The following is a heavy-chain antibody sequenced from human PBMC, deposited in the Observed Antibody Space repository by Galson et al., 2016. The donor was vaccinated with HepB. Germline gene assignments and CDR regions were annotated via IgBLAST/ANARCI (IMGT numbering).Heavy chain of an antibody. J-gene: IGHJ6*02. CDR1: GGSFNSYT. CDR3: VAGSYYYFYDIDV. CDR2: ITPIFGAT. Sequence: SVKVSCKASGGSFNSYTITWVRQAPGQGLEWMGGITPIFGATNYAQRFQDRVTMTADESTNTAYMELNSLRSEDTAVYYCVAGSYYYFYDIDVWGQGTTVTVSS. V-gene: IGHV1-69*13.